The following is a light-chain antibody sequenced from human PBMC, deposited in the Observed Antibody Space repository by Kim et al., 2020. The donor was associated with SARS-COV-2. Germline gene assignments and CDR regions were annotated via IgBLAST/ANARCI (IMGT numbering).Light chain of an antibody. CDR3: AAWDDSLSGWV. Sequence: QPVLTQPPSASGPPGQRVTISCSGSGSNIGGNFVYWYQQLTGTAPKLLISRNNQRPSGVPDRSSGSKSGTSASLAISGLRSEDEADYYCAAWDDSLSGWVFGGGTQLTVL. CDR1: GSNIGGNF. CDR2: RNN. V-gene: IGLV1-47*01. J-gene: IGLJ3*02.